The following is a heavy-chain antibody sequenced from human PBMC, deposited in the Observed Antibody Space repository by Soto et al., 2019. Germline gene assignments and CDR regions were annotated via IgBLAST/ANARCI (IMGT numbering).Heavy chain of an antibody. D-gene: IGHD2-2*01. J-gene: IGHJ6*02. CDR2: IYHSGST. V-gene: IGHV4-4*02. CDR3: ASAVPAAMGVGYYYYYGMDV. CDR1: GGSISSSNW. Sequence: KPSETLSLTCAVSGGSISSSNWWSWVRQPPGKGLEWIGEIYHSGSTNYNPSLKSRVTISVDKSKNQFSLKLSSVTAADTAVYYCASAVPAAMGVGYYYYYGMDVWGQGTTVTVSS.